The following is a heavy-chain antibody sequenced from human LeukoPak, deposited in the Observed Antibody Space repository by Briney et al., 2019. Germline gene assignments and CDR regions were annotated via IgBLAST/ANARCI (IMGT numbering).Heavy chain of an antibody. Sequence: GGSLRLSCAASGFTFSDYYMSWIRQAPGKGLEWVSYISSSSSTIYYADSVKGRFTISRDNAKNSLYLQMNSLRAEDTAVYYCARVLQWYDSSDPIDYWGQGTLVTVSS. J-gene: IGHJ4*02. CDR3: ARVLQWYDSSDPIDY. V-gene: IGHV3-11*04. CDR1: GFTFSDYY. D-gene: IGHD3-22*01. CDR2: ISSSSSTI.